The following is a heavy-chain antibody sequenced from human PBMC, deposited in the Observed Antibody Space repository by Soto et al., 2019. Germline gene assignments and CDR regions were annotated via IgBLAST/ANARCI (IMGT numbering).Heavy chain of an antibody. V-gene: IGHV3-23*01. J-gene: IGHJ4*02. CDR2: LFGNGGGI. CDR3: AKDRQPDGLWPFDH. Sequence: QPGGSLRLSCAASGFTFRTYAMSWVRQAPGKGLEWVSGLFGNGGGISYADSVKGRFTISRDNSNNMLYLQMRSLRVEDTAVYYCAKDRQPDGLWPFDHWGQGTLVTVSS. D-gene: IGHD2-8*01. CDR1: GFTFRTYA.